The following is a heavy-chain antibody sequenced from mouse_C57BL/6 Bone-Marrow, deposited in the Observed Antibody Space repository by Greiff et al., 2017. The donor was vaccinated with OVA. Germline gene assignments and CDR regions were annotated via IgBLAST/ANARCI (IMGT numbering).Heavy chain of an antibody. V-gene: IGHV1-18*01. CDR3: ARDTTVVGFAY. CDR1: GYTFTDYT. D-gene: IGHD1-1*01. Sequence: VQLQQSGPELVKPGASVKIPCKASGYTFTDYTMDWVKQSHGKSLEWIGDINPNNGGTIYNQKFKGKATLTVDKSSSTDYMVLRSLTSEDTAVYDCARDTTVVGFAYWGQGTLVTVSA. CDR2: INPNNGGT. J-gene: IGHJ3*01.